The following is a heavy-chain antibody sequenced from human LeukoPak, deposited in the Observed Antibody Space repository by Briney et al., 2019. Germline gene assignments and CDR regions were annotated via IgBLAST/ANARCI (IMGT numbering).Heavy chain of an antibody. CDR1: GGSISSGDYY. V-gene: IGHV4-30-4*01. Sequence: SETLSLTCTVSGGSISSGDYYWSWIRQPPGKGLEWIGYIYYSGSTYYNPSLKSRVTISVDTSKNQFSLKLSSATAADTAVYYCARASITMIVYFDYWGQEPWSPSPQ. D-gene: IGHD3-22*01. J-gene: IGHJ4*01. CDR3: ARASITMIVYFDY. CDR2: IYYSGST.